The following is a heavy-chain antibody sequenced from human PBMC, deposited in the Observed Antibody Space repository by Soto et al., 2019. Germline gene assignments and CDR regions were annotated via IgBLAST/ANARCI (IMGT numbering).Heavy chain of an antibody. J-gene: IGHJ4*02. CDR2: ISGSGGST. V-gene: IGHV3-23*01. CDR1: GFTFSSYA. D-gene: IGHD3-3*01. CDR3: AKALDDFWSGYYTYTCFDY. Sequence: GGSLRLSCAASGFTFSSYAMSWVRQAPGKGLEWVSAISGSGGSTYYADSVKGRFTISRDNSKNTLYLQMNSLRAEDTAVYYCAKALDDFWSGYYTYTCFDYWGQGTLVTVSS.